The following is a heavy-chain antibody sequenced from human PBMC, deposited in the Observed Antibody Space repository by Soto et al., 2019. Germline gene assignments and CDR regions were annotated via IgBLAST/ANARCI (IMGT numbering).Heavy chain of an antibody. CDR1: GGSFSGYY. Sequence: SETLALTCAVYGGSFSGYYWSWIRQPPGKGLEWIGEINHSGVTNYKPSLKRRVTISVDTSKNQFSLQLKSVTAADTALYYCARFSGSYYYAMDVWGQGSTVTVSS. CDR3: ARFSGSYYYAMDV. CDR2: INHSGVT. D-gene: IGHD6-19*01. J-gene: IGHJ6*02. V-gene: IGHV4-34*01.